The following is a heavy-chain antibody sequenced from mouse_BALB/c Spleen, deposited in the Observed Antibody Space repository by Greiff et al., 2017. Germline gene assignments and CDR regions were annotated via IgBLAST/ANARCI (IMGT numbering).Heavy chain of an antibody. J-gene: IGHJ2*01. CDR1: GYSITSGYY. CDR3: ARDRGKNQYYFDY. CDR2: ISYDGSN. Sequence: EVKLQESGPGLVKPSQSLSLTCSVTGYSITSGYYWNWIRQFPGNKLEWMGYISYDGSNNYNPSLKNRISITRDTSKNQFFLKLNSVTTEDTATYYCARDRGKNQYYFDYWGQGTTLTVSS. V-gene: IGHV3-6*02. D-gene: IGHD3-3*01.